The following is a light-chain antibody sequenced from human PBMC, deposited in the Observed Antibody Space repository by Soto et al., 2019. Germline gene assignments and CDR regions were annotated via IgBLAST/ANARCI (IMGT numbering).Light chain of an antibody. V-gene: IGKV1-9*01. Sequence: IQLTQFPSSLSASVGDRVTLTCRASQGVSSHLAWHQQKPGKAPKLMIYEVSTLQSGVPSRFSGSGSGTDFTLTISSLQPEDVATYYCQHLNSYPITFGQGTRLEIK. J-gene: IGKJ5*01. CDR1: QGVSSH. CDR2: EVS. CDR3: QHLNSYPIT.